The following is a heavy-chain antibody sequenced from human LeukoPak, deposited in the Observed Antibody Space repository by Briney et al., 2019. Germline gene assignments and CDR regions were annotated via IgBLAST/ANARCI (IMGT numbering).Heavy chain of an antibody. D-gene: IGHD3-3*01. Sequence: ASVKVSCKASGYTFTGYYIHWVRQAPGQGLEWMGWINPDSGGTNYAQKFQGRVTVTRDTSISTAYMELSRPRSDDTAVYYCARVPRVTVFGVVRRGQDYSDYWGQGTLVTVSS. CDR3: ARVPRVTVFGVVRRGQDYSDY. V-gene: IGHV1-2*02. J-gene: IGHJ4*02. CDR1: GYTFTGYY. CDR2: INPDSGGT.